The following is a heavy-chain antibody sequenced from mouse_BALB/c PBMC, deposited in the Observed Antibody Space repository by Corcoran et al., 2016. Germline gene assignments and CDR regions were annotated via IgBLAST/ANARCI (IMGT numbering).Heavy chain of an antibody. D-gene: IGHD2-1*01. V-gene: IGHV14-3*02. CDR1: GFNINDTY. J-gene: IGHJ2*01. CDR3: GRSREGNYVVY. CDR2: IDPANGST. Sequence: EVQLQQSGAELVKPGASVKLSCTASGFNINDTYMHWGKQRPEQGLEWIGRIDPANGSTKYDPKFQGKATMTADTSSNTVYLQLSSLTSEATAVYYCGRSREGNYVVYWGQGTTLTVSS.